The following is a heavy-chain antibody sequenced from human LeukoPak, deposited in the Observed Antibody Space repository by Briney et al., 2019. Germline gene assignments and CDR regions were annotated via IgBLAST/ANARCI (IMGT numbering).Heavy chain of an antibody. CDR1: GGSISSSDSY. D-gene: IGHD1-14*01. V-gene: IGHV4-39*07. J-gene: IGHJ4*02. Sequence: SETLSLTCTVSGGSISSSDSYWGWIRQPPGKGLEWIGSIYYSGSTYYNPSLKSRVTISVDTSKNQFSLKLSSVTAADTAVYYCACGRTGKAFDYWGQGTLVTVSS. CDR2: IYYSGST. CDR3: ACGRTGKAFDY.